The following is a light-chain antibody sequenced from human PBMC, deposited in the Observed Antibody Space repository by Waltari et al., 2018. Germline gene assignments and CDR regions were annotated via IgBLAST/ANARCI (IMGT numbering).Light chain of an antibody. J-gene: IGKJ2*01. CDR2: GAS. CDR1: QSVDSN. V-gene: IGKV3-15*01. CDR3: HQYNDWPQT. Sequence: EIVMTQSPDTLSMSPGDRVTLSCRTSQSVDSNLAWYQQKPGQAPRLLMYGASSRATGIPARFSASGSGTDFTLTISSLQSEDFVLYYCHQYNDWPQTFGQGTKLEI.